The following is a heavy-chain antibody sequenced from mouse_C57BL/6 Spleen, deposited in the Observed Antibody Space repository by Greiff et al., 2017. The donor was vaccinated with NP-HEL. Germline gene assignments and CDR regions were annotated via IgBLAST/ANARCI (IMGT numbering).Heavy chain of an antibody. CDR3: ARTGSSYWYFDV. J-gene: IGHJ1*03. Sequence: EVQVVESGGGLVKPGGSLKLSCAASGFTFSDYGMHWVRQAPEKGLEWVAYISSGSSTIYYADTVKGRFTISRDNAKNTLFLQMTSLRSEDTAMYYCARTGSSYWYFDVWGTGTTVTVSS. D-gene: IGHD1-1*01. CDR2: ISSGSSTI. V-gene: IGHV5-17*01. CDR1: GFTFSDYG.